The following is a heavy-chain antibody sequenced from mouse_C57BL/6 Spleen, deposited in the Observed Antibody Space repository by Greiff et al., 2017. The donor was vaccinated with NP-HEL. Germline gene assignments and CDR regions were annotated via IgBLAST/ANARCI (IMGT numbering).Heavy chain of an antibody. J-gene: IGHJ2*01. Sequence: QVQLQQPGAELVRPGSSVKLSCKASGYTFISYWMDWVKQRPGQGLEWIGNIYPSDSETHYNQKFKDKATLTVDKSSSTAYMQLSSLTSEDSAVYYCARQEGYFDYWGQGTTLTVSS. CDR2: IYPSDSET. CDR1: GYTFISYW. V-gene: IGHV1-61*01. CDR3: ARQEGYFDY.